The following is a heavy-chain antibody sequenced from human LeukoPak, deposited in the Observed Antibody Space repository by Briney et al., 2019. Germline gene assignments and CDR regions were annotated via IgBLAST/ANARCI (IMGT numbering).Heavy chain of an antibody. V-gene: IGHV4-34*01. CDR1: GGSFSGYY. D-gene: IGHD3-16*02. CDR2: IKHSGST. Sequence: PSETLSLTCAVYGGSFSGYYWRWLRQPPGKGLEWIGEIKHSGSTNYNPSLKSRVTISVDTTKNQFSLKLSSVTAAETAVYYCARRYRTHSYNWFDPWGQRTLVTVSS. J-gene: IGHJ5*02. CDR3: ARRYRTHSYNWFDP.